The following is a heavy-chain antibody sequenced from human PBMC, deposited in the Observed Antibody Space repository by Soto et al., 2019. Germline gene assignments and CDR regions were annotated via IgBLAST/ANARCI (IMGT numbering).Heavy chain of an antibody. V-gene: IGHV1-3*01. J-gene: IGHJ4*02. CDR3: ARGSGYYYWDDY. CDR1: GYSFTSNA. D-gene: IGHD3-22*01. CDR2: IDAGDGKT. Sequence: ASVKVSCKASGYSFTSNAIHWVRQAPGQRLEWMGWIDAGDGKTKYSQTFQGRVIFTRDTSASTAYMELSSLTSEDTAVYYCARGSGYYYWDDYWGQGTLVTVSS.